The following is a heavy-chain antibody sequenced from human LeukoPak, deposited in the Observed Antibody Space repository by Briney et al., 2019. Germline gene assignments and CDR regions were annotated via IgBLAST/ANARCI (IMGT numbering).Heavy chain of an antibody. D-gene: IGHD3-22*01. V-gene: IGHV3-23*01. CDR2: ISGSGGST. Sequence: GGSLRLSCAASGFTFSSYWMSWVRQAPGKGLEWVSAISGSGGSTYYADSVKGRFTISRDNSKNTLYLQMNSLRAEDTAVYYCAKQSTYYYDSSGSFDDDYWGQGTLVTVSS. CDR3: AKQSTYYYDSSGSFDDDY. J-gene: IGHJ4*02. CDR1: GFTFSSYW.